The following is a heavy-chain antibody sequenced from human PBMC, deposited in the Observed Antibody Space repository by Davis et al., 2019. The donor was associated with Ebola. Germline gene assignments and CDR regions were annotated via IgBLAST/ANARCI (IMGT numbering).Heavy chain of an antibody. CDR3: ARDKRDYGEVDY. J-gene: IGHJ4*02. CDR2: ISTGSGTV. V-gene: IGHV3-48*02. CDR1: GYTFSSFW. D-gene: IGHD4-17*01. Sequence: GESLKISCKGSGYTFSSFWMNWVRQAPGKGLEWISFISTGSGTVYYADSVKGRFTISRDNAKNSLYLQMNSLRDEDTAVYYCARDKRDYGEVDYWGQGTLVTVSS.